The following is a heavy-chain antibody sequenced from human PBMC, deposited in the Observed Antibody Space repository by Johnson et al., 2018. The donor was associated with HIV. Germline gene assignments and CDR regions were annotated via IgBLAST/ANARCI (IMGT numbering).Heavy chain of an antibody. D-gene: IGHD6-6*01. V-gene: IGHV3-33*01. CDR2: IWYDGINK. J-gene: IGHJ3*01. CDR1: GFTFSTYD. CDR3: ATARRAIDV. Sequence: QLVESGGGVVQPGRSLRLSCAASGFTFSTYDMHWVRQAPGKGLEWVAIIWYDGINKYYADSVKGRFTISRDNSKNTLYLQMNGLRAEDTAVYYCATARRAIDVWGQGTMATVSS.